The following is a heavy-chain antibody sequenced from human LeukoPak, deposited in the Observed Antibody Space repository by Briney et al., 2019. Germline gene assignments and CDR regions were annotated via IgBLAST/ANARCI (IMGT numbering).Heavy chain of an antibody. V-gene: IGHV4-59*01. J-gene: IGHJ4*02. D-gene: IGHD3-22*01. Sequence: PSETLSLTCTVSGGSISSYYWSWIRQPPGKGLEWIGYIYYSGSTNYNPSLKSRVTISVDTSKNQFSLKLSSVTAADTAVYYCARGGPLLYDSSGLALWGQGTLVTVSS. CDR2: IYYSGST. CDR3: ARGGPLLYDSSGLAL. CDR1: GGSISSYY.